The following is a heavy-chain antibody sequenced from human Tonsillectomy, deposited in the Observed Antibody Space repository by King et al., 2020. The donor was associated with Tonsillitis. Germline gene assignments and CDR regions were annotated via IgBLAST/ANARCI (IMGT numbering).Heavy chain of an antibody. D-gene: IGHD2-15*01. J-gene: IGHJ3*02. CDR3: GRRLKRNCSGGSCGAFDI. Sequence: QLVQSGVEVKKPGESLKISCKGSGYSFTTYWIAWVRQMPGKGLEWMGIIYPGDSDTRYSPSFQGQVTISADKSISTAYLQWSSLRASDTAMYYCGRRLKRNCSGGSCGAFDIWGQGTMVTVSS. CDR1: GYSFTTYW. V-gene: IGHV5-51*01. CDR2: IYPGDSDT.